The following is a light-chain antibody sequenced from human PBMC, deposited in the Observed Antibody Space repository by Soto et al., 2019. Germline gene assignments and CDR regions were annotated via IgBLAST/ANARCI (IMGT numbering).Light chain of an antibody. J-gene: IGKJ4*01. CDR1: EHINSY. V-gene: IGKV1-33*01. CDR3: QQYDSLPLT. CDR2: DAS. Sequence: DIQMTQSPPSLSASVGDRVTITCQASEHINSYLNWYQQIPGKAPKLLIYDASNLAAGAPSRFSGSGSGTAFTFAISGLQPDDVATYYCQQYDSLPLTFGGGTRWIS.